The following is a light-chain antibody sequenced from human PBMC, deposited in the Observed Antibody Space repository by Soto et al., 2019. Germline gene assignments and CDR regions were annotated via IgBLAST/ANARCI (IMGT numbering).Light chain of an antibody. V-gene: IGKV1-12*02. CDR1: QGISSW. CDR2: AAS. Sequence: DIQMTQSPSFVSASVGDRVTITCRASQGISSWLDWFQQKPGKAPKLLIYAASSFQSGVPSRFSGSGSGTDFTLTISSLQPEDFATYYCQQANSFPSITFGQGTRLEIK. CDR3: QQANSFPSIT. J-gene: IGKJ5*01.